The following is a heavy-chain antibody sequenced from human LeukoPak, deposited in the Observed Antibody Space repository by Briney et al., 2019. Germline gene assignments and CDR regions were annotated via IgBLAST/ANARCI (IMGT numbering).Heavy chain of an antibody. CDR1: GFIFSSYW. J-gene: IGHJ4*02. CDR2: IKQDGSEK. V-gene: IGHV3-7*01. Sequence: GGSLRLSXAASGFIFSSYWMSWVRQAPGKGLEWVANIKQDGSEKYYVDSVKGRFTISRGNAKNSLYLQMNSLRAEDTAVYYCARSAYYYDNLWGQGTLVTASS. CDR3: ARSAYYYDNL. D-gene: IGHD3-22*01.